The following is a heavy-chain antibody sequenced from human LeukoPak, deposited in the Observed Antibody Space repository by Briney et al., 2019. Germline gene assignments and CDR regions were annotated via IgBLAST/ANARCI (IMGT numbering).Heavy chain of an antibody. Sequence: SETLSLTCVVSGGSITSTNWWSWVHQSPTKGLEWIGEIYHRGSTNYNPSLKSRVTISIDKSKNQFSLRLSSVTAADTAVYYCARVGVYCSSTSCYTGGDTDWFDPWGQGTLVTVSS. CDR3: ARVGVYCSSTSCYTGGDTDWFDP. D-gene: IGHD2-2*02. V-gene: IGHV4-4*02. J-gene: IGHJ5*02. CDR1: GGSITSTNW. CDR2: IYHRGST.